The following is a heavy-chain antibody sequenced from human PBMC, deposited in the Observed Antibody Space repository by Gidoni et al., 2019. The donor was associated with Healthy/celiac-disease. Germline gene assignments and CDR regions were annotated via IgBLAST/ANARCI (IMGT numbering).Heavy chain of an antibody. V-gene: IGHV5-10-1*01. CDR1: GYSFTSYW. J-gene: IGHJ1*01. D-gene: IGHD4-17*01. Sequence: EVQLVQSGAEVKKPGESLRISCKGSGYSFTSYWISWVRQMPGKGLEWMGRIDPSDSYTNYSPSFQGHVTISADKSISTAYLQWSSLKASDTAMYYCATRGWDYGGNSAEYFQHWGQGTLVTVSS. CDR2: IDPSDSYT. CDR3: ATRGWDYGGNSAEYFQH.